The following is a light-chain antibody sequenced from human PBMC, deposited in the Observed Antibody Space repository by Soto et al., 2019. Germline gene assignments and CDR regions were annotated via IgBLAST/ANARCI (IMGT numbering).Light chain of an antibody. V-gene: IGLV4-69*01. CDR1: SGHSNYA. CDR2: LNSGGRH. Sequence: QAVVTQSPSASASLGASVKLTCTLSSGHSNYAIAWHQQQPEKGPRFLMKLNSGGRHSKGDGIPDRFSGSSSGAERYLTISSLQSEDEADYYCQTWGTGIQVFGGGTQLTVL. CDR3: QTWGTGIQV. J-gene: IGLJ3*02.